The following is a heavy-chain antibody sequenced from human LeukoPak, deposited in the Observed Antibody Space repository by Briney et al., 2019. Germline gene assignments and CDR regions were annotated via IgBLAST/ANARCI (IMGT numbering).Heavy chain of an antibody. CDR2: IYYSGST. J-gene: IGHJ4*02. V-gene: IGHV4-39*07. D-gene: IGHD4-11*01. CDR1: GGSISSYY. Sequence: SETLSLTCTVSGGSISSYYWGWIRQPPGKGLEWIGSIYYSGSTYYNPSLKSRVTISVDTSKNQFSLKLSSVTAADTAVYYCARGAAPTVTTFPYDYWGQGTLVTVSS. CDR3: ARGAAPTVTTFPYDY.